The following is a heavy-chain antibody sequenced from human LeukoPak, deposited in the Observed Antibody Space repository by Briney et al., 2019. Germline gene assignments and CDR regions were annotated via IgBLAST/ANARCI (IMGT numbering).Heavy chain of an antibody. D-gene: IGHD3-22*01. CDR3: ARDKEDYDSSGYTLDY. CDR2: IKQDGSEK. J-gene: IGHJ4*02. CDR1: GFTFRRCW. Sequence: TGGSLRLSCAASGFTFRRCWMSCVRQAPGKGREWVANIKQDGSEKYYVDPVKGRFTISRDNAKNSLYLQMNSLRAEDTAVYYCARDKEDYDSSGYTLDYWGQGILVTVSS. V-gene: IGHV3-7*01.